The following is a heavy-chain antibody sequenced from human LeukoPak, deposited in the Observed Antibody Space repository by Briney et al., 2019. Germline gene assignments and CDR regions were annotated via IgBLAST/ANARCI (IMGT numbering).Heavy chain of an antibody. CDR1: GYSFTSYW. CDR3: ARQTQGDGYNSIDY. V-gene: IGHV5-51*01. J-gene: IGHJ4*02. D-gene: IGHD5-24*01. Sequence: GESLKISCKGSGYSFTSYWIGWVRQMPGKGLEWMGIIYPGVSDTTYSPSFQGQVTISADKTSSTAYLQWSRLKSSDTAMYYCARQTQGDGYNSIDYCGQGNLV. CDR2: IYPGVSDT.